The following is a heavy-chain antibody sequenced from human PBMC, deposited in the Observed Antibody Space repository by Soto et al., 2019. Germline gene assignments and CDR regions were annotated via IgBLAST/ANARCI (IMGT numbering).Heavy chain of an antibody. J-gene: IGHJ3*02. D-gene: IGHD3-9*01. V-gene: IGHV4-59*01. CDR1: GGSISSYY. CDR3: ARALILAGYYIHYAFDI. Sequence: QVQLQESGPGLVKPSETLSLTCTVSGGSISSYYWSWIRQPPGKGLEWIGYIYYSGSTNYNPSLKSRVTISVDPSKNQFSLKLSSVTAADTAVYYCARALILAGYYIHYAFDIWGQGTMVTVSS. CDR2: IYYSGST.